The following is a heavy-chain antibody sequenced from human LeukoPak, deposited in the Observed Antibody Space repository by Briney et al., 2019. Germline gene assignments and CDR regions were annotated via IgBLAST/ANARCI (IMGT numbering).Heavy chain of an antibody. J-gene: IGHJ3*02. V-gene: IGHV3-30*18. D-gene: IGHD6-19*01. CDR3: AKAAQWLVLVGAFDI. CDR2: ISYDGSNK. CDR1: GFTFSSYG. Sequence: TGGSLRLSCAASGFTFSSYGMHWVRQAPGKGLEWVAVISYDGSNKYYADSVKGRFTISRDDSKNTLYLQMNSLRAEDTAVYYCAKAAQWLVLVGAFDIWGQGTMVTVSS.